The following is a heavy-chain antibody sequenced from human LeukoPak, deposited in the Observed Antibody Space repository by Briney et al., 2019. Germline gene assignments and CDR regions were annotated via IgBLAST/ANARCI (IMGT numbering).Heavy chain of an antibody. Sequence: ASVKVSCKASGYTFTNYGISWVRQAPGQGLEWMGWISAYNGNTHYAQNLQGRVTITADKSTSTAYMELSSLRSEDTAVYYCAVTYYYDSSGYYGAFDIWGQGTMVTVSS. CDR2: ISAYNGNT. CDR3: AVTYYYDSSGYYGAFDI. V-gene: IGHV1-18*01. CDR1: GYTFTNYG. J-gene: IGHJ3*02. D-gene: IGHD3-22*01.